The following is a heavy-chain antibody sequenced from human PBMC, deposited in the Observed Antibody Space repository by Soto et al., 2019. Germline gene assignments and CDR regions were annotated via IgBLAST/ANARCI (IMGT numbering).Heavy chain of an antibody. CDR1: GFTFSSYG. V-gene: IGHV3-30*03. CDR2: ISYDGSNK. CDR3: ASGVGATQFDY. J-gene: IGHJ4*02. Sequence: QVQLVESGGGVVQPGRSLRLSCAASGFTFSSYGMHWVRQAPGKGLEWVAVISYDGSNKYYADSVKGRFTISRDNSKNTLYLQMNSLRAEDTAVYYCASGVGATQFDYWGQGTLVTVSS. D-gene: IGHD1-26*01.